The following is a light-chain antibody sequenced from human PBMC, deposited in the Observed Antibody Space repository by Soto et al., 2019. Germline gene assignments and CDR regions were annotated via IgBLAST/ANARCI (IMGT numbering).Light chain of an antibody. V-gene: IGLV7-43*01. CDR2: STS. CDR1: TGAVTSGYY. J-gene: IGLJ2*01. CDR3: LLFYGGAQLGV. Sequence: QAVVTQEPSLTVSPGGTVTLTCASSTGAVTSGYYPNLFQQKPGQPPRALIYSTSYKHSWTPARFSGSLLGGKAVLTLSGVQPEDEAEYYCLLFYGGAQLGVFGGGTKLTVL.